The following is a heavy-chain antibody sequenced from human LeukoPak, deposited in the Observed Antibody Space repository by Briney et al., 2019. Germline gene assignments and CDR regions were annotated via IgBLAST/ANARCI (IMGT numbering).Heavy chain of an antibody. V-gene: IGHV4-34*01. CDR3: ARVVTGLEIYFIDY. Sequence: SETLSLTCAVYGGSFSGYHWSWIRQPPGKGLEWIGEINHSGSTNYNPSLKSRVTISVDTSKNQFSLKLSSVTAADTAVYYCARVVTGLEIYFIDYWGQGTLVTVSS. CDR2: INHSGST. CDR1: GGSFSGYH. J-gene: IGHJ4*02. D-gene: IGHD1-1*01.